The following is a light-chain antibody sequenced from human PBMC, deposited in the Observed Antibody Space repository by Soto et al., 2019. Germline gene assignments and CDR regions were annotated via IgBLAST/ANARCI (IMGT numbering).Light chain of an antibody. Sequence: QSVLTQPASVSGSPGQSVTISCTGTSSDVGGYNYVSWYQQHPGKAPTLMIYEVNYRPSGVSDRFSGSKSDNTASLTISGLQAEDEADYYCSSYTNSTTLVVFGGGTKLTVL. CDR1: SSDVGGYNY. J-gene: IGLJ2*01. CDR3: SSYTNSTTLVV. V-gene: IGLV2-14*01. CDR2: EVN.